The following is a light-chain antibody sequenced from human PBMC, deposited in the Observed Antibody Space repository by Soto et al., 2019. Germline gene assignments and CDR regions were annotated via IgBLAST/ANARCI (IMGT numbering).Light chain of an antibody. J-gene: IGLJ2*01. V-gene: IGLV2-14*01. CDR3: NSYTNSSAVV. CDR1: RDDIGAYDY. Sequence: QSVLAQPPSVSASPGQSITISCAGTRDDIGAYDYVSWYQQHPGNAPKLLVYEVTNRPSGVSDRFSGSKSGNTASLTISGLQAEDEADYYCNSYTNSSAVVFGGGTQVTVL. CDR2: EVT.